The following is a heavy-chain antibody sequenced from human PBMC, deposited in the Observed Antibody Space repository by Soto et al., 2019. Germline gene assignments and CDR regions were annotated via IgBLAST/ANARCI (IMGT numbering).Heavy chain of an antibody. D-gene: IGHD7-27*01. V-gene: IGHV3-23*01. CDR1: GFIFNNYA. J-gene: IGHJ6*02. CDR2: IGGTDGDSDGVP. CDR3: VKRLRNWGAGDL. Sequence: VQLLESGGGLVQPGGSLRLSCVASGFIFNNYAMSWVRQAPGKGLEWVSTIGGTDGDSDGVPWYEDSVKGRFTISRDRSAITMCLHIDNLRAEDSALYYCVKRLRNWGAGDLWGQGTTVVASS.